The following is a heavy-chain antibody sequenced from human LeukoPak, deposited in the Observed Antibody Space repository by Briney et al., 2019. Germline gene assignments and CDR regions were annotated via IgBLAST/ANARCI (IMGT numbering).Heavy chain of an antibody. CDR2: ISYDGSNK. Sequence: GRSLRLSCAASGFTFSSYGMHWVRQAPGKGLEWVAVISYDGSNKYYADSVKGRFTISRDNSKNTLYLQMNSLRAEDTAVYYCGKDQHGSGSYQYYYYYGMDVWGQGTTVTVSS. D-gene: IGHD3-10*01. J-gene: IGHJ6*02. V-gene: IGHV3-30*18. CDR3: GKDQHGSGSYQYYYYYGMDV. CDR1: GFTFSSYG.